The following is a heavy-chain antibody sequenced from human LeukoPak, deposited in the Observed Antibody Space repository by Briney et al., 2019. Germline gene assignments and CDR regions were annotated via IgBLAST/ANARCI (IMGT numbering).Heavy chain of an antibody. CDR2: MNPNSGNT. Sequence: ASVKVSCKASGYTFTSYDINWVRQATGQGLEWVGWMNPNSGNTGYAQKFQGRVTMTRNTSISTAYMELSSLRSEDTAVYYCARGLGSNDLGNYWGQGTLVTVSS. V-gene: IGHV1-8*01. D-gene: IGHD1-1*01. CDR1: GYTFTSYD. CDR3: ARGLGSNDLGNY. J-gene: IGHJ4*02.